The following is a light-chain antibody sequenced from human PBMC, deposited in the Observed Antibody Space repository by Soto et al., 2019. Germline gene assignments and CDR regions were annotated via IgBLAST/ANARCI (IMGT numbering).Light chain of an antibody. CDR1: TSDVGAYDF. CDR2: EVN. V-gene: IGLV2-14*01. Sequence: QSVLTQPASVSGSPGQSITISCSGTTSDVGAYDFVSWYQQHPGKAPKLIIFEVNHRPSGVSNRLSGSKSGNMASLTISGLQAEDESDYYCSSYTTSSALVVFGGGTKLTVL. CDR3: SSYTTSSALVV. J-gene: IGLJ2*01.